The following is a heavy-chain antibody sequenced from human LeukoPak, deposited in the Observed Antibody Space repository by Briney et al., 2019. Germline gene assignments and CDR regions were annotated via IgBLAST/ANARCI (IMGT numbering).Heavy chain of an antibody. D-gene: IGHD3-3*01. Sequence: GASVKVSCKASGGTFSSYAISWVRQAPGQGLEWMGGIIPIFGTANYAQKSQGRVTITADESTSTAYMELSSLRSEDTAVYYCASGPIFGVVMTPNYYYYMDVWGKGTTVTVSS. CDR1: GGTFSSYA. J-gene: IGHJ6*03. V-gene: IGHV1-69*13. CDR2: IIPIFGTA. CDR3: ASGPIFGVVMTPNYYYYMDV.